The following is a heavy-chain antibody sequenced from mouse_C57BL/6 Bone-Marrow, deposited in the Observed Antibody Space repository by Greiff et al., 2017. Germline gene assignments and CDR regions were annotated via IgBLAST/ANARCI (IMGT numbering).Heavy chain of an antibody. CDR3: AKLGPYYYAMDD. CDR1: GYAFTNYL. Sequence: VQLQQSGAELVRPGTSVKVSCKASGYAFTNYLIEWVKQRPGQGLEWIGVLNPGSGGTNYNEKFKGKATLTADKSSSTAYMQLSSLTSEDFAVYFCAKLGPYYYAMDDWGQGTSVTVSS. CDR2: LNPGSGGT. D-gene: IGHD4-1*01. J-gene: IGHJ4*01. V-gene: IGHV1-54*01.